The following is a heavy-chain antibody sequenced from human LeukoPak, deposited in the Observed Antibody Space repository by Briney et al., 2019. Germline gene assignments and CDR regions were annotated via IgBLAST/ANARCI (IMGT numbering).Heavy chain of an antibody. V-gene: IGHV3-33*06. CDR2: IWYDGSNK. D-gene: IGHD1-26*01. J-gene: IGHJ4*02. CDR3: AKDILRGGGSYARIDY. Sequence: PGGSLRLSCAASGFTFSSYGMHWVRQAPGKGLEWVAVIWYDGSNKYYADSVKGRFTISRDNSKNTLYLQMNSLRAEDTAVYYSAKDILRGGGSYARIDYWGQGTLVTVSS. CDR1: GFTFSSYG.